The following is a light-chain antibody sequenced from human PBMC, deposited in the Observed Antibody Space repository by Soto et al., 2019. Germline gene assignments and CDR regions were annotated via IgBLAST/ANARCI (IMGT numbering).Light chain of an antibody. Sequence: DIVMTQSPDTLSVSPGERATLSCRASQSVGTNLAWYQRNPGQAPRLLVYGASTRATGIPARFTGSGSGTEFTLTISSLQSEDFAVYYCKQYNNWPRTFGQGTKVDIK. CDR1: QSVGTN. V-gene: IGKV3-15*01. J-gene: IGKJ1*01. CDR2: GAS. CDR3: KQYNNWPRT.